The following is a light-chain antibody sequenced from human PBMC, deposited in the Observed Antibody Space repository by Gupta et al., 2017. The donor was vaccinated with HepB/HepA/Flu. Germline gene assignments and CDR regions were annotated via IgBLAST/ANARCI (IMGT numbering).Light chain of an antibody. Sequence: VLPQSPVTLPLSPGARATLSCRASESVGTYLAWYQKKRGQAPRLLIYDASNRATGIPARFSGSGSGTDFTLTISSLEPEDFAVYYCQQRSRFVTFGPGTEVDIK. V-gene: IGKV3-11*01. CDR3: QQRSRFVT. CDR2: DAS. J-gene: IGKJ3*01. CDR1: ESVGTY.